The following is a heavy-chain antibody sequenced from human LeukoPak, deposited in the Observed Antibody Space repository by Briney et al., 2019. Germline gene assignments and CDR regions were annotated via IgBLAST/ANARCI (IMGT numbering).Heavy chain of an antibody. Sequence: SETLSFTCTVSGGSISSSSYYWGWIRQPPGKGLEWIGSIYYSGSTYYNPSLKSRVTISVDTSKNQFSLKLSSVTAADTAVYYCAREGSGITIFGVVISRNWFDPWGQGTLVTVSS. CDR3: AREGSGITIFGVVISRNWFDP. D-gene: IGHD3-3*01. CDR2: IYYSGST. CDR1: GGSISSSSYY. V-gene: IGHV4-39*07. J-gene: IGHJ5*02.